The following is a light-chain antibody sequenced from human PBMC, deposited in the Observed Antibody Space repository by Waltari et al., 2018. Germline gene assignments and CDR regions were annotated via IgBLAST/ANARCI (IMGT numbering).Light chain of an antibody. CDR2: LGS. J-gene: IGKJ1*01. Sequence: DIVVTQSPPSLPVTPGEPASISCRSNQSLLHNNGYNYLDWILQNPGQPPQLLIYLGSNRASGVPDRFRGSGSGTDFTLQISRVEAEDVGVYYCMQVLRTVWTFGQGTKVEIK. CDR3: MQVLRTVWT. V-gene: IGKV2-28*01. CDR1: QSLLHNNGYNY.